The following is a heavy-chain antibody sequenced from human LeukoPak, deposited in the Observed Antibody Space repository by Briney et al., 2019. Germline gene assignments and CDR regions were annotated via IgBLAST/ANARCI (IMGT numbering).Heavy chain of an antibody. J-gene: IGHJ4*02. CDR2: ISTSSSYI. D-gene: IGHD2-15*01. CDR3: ARGGFCSGGNCYPDY. Sequence: PGGSLRLSCAASGFTFSSYSMNWDRQAPGKGLEWVSSISTSSSYIYYADSVKGRFTISRDNAKNSLYLQMNSLRAEDMAVYYCARGGFCSGGNCYPDYWGQGTLVTVSS. CDR1: GFTFSSYS. V-gene: IGHV3-21*01.